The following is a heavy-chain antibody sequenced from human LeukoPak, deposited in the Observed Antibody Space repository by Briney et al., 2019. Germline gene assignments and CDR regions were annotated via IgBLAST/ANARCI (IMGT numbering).Heavy chain of an antibody. D-gene: IGHD1-26*01. CDR2: IKQDGSEK. CDR1: GFTFSSYW. V-gene: IGHV3-7*01. J-gene: IGHJ4*02. CDR3: ARVPVGAANFDY. Sequence: GGSLRLSCAASGFTFSSYWMSWVRQAPGRGREWVANIKQDGSEKYYVDSVKGRFTISRDNAKNSLYLQMNSLRAEDTAVYYCARVPVGAANFDYWGQGTLVTVSS.